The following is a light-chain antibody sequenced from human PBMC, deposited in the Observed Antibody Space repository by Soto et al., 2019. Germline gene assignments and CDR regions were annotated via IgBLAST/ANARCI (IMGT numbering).Light chain of an antibody. Sequence: QSVLTQPRSVSGSPGQSVTLSCTGTSSDVGGYNYVSWYQQHPGKAPKLMIYDVSKRPSGVPDRFSGSKSGNTASLTISGLQAEAEADYYCRSYAGSYVFGTGTKVTV. CDR2: DVS. CDR3: RSYAGSYV. V-gene: IGLV2-11*01. CDR1: SSDVGGYNY. J-gene: IGLJ1*01.